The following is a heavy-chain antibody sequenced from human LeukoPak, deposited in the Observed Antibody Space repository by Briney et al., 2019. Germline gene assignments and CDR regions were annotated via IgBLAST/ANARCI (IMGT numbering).Heavy chain of an antibody. CDR2: INPSDGST. CDR1: GYTFISYC. D-gene: IGHD6-19*01. J-gene: IGHJ5*02. Sequence: ASVRVSCKASGYTFISYCMHWVRQAPGQGLEWMGIINPSDGSTSYAQKIQGRVTMTRDTSTRTVYMDLSSLTSEDTAVYYCARDYRTSSNGWSSDPWGQGTLVTVSS. V-gene: IGHV1-46*01. CDR3: ARDYRTSSNGWSSDP.